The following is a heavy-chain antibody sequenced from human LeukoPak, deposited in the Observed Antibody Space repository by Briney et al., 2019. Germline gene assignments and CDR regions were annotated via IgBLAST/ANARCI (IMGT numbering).Heavy chain of an antibody. CDR2: IWYDGSNK. CDR3: AKEGYYGSGSYYMDV. D-gene: IGHD3-10*01. V-gene: IGHV3-33*06. Sequence: PGGSLRLSCAASGFTFSSYGMHWVRQAPGRGLEWVAVIWYDGSNKYYADSVKGRFTISRDNSKNTLYLQMNGLRAEDTAVYYYAKEGYYGSGSYYMDVWGKGTTVTVSS. J-gene: IGHJ6*03. CDR1: GFTFSSYG.